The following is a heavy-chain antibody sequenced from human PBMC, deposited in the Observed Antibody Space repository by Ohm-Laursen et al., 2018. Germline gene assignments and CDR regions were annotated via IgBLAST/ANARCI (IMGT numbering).Heavy chain of an antibody. V-gene: IGHV3-43D*04. D-gene: IGHD1-26*01. CDR1: GFTFSSYW. CDR3: AKAYSGSYLPFDY. CDR2: ISWDGGST. Sequence: SLRLSCTASGFTFSSYWMHWVRQAPGKGLEWVSLISWDGGSTYYADSVKGRFTISRDNSKNSLYLQMNSLRAEDTALYYCAKAYSGSYLPFDYWGQGTLVTVSS. J-gene: IGHJ4*02.